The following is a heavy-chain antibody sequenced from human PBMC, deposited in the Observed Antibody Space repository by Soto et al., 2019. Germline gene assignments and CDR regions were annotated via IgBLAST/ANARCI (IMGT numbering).Heavy chain of an antibody. CDR2: IIPIFGTA. V-gene: IGHV1-69*12. Sequence: QVQLVQSGAEVKKPGSSVKVSCKASGGTFSSYAISWVRQAPGQGLEWMGGIIPIFGTANYAQKFQGRVTXXAXEXXSTAYTEPSSLGPEDTAVYYRARVPISRRELPLDYWGQGTLVTVSS. J-gene: IGHJ4*02. CDR1: GGTFSSYA. D-gene: IGHD1-26*01. CDR3: ARVPISRRELPLDY.